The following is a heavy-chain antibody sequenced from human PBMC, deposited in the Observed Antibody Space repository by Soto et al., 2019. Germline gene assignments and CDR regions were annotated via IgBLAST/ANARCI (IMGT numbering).Heavy chain of an antibody. J-gene: IGHJ3*02. V-gene: IGHV1-18*04. CDR2: ISAYNGNT. CDR1: GYTFTGYY. CDR3: AGPAHSSGWYDAFDI. D-gene: IGHD6-19*01. Sequence: ASVKVSCKASGYTFTGYYMHWVRQAPGQGLEWMGWISAYNGNTNYAQKLQGRVTMTTDTSTSTAYMELRSLRSDDTAVYYCAGPAHSSGWYDAFDIWGQGTMVTVSS.